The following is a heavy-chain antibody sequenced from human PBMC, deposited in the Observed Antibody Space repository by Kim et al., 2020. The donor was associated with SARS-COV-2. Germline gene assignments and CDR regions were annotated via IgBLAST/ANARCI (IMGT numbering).Heavy chain of an antibody. J-gene: IGHJ4*02. D-gene: IGHD6-13*01. CDR3: ARDPHSSSSFDY. Sequence: DYAVSVKSRITINPDTSKNQFSLQLNSVTPEDTAVYYCARDPHSSSSFDYWGQGTLVTVSS. V-gene: IGHV6-1*01.